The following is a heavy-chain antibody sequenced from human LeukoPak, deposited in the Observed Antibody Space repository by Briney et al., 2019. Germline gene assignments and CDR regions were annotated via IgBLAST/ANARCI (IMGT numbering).Heavy chain of an antibody. J-gene: IGHJ6*02. CDR2: IWYDGSNK. D-gene: IGHD6-19*01. CDR3: ARESASSPPYYYGMDV. Sequence: PGGSLRLSCAASGFTFSSYGMHWVRQAPGKGLEWVAVIWYDGSNKYYADSVKGRFTISRDNSKNTLYLQMNSLRAEDTAVYYCARESASSPPYYYGMDVWGQGTTVTVSS. V-gene: IGHV3-33*01. CDR1: GFTFSSYG.